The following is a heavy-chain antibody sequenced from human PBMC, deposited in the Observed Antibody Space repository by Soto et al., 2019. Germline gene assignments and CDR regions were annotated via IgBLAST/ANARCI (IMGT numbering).Heavy chain of an antibody. CDR3: ARYSTVVDY. V-gene: IGHV4-59*01. CDR1: GGSISSYY. CDR2: IYYSGST. Sequence: QVQLQESGPGLVKPSETLSLTCTVSGGSISSYYWSWIRQPPGKGLEWIGYIYYSGSTNYNPSLKSRVTISVDTSKNQFSLKLSSVTAADTAVYYCARYSTVVDYWGQGTLVTVSS. J-gene: IGHJ4*02. D-gene: IGHD4-17*01.